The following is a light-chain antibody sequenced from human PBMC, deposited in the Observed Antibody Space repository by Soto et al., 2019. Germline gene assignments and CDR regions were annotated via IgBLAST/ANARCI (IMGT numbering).Light chain of an antibody. J-gene: IGKJ2*01. CDR3: QQYYTEGA. CDR2: KAS. CDR1: QSVNTW. V-gene: IGKV1-5*03. Sequence: DIQLTQSPSTLSASVGDRVTITCRASQSVNTWLAWYQKKPGKAPDLLIYKASILESGVPSRFSGSGSTTEFTLTIRSLQPEDFATYYCQQYYTEGAFGQGTKLEIK.